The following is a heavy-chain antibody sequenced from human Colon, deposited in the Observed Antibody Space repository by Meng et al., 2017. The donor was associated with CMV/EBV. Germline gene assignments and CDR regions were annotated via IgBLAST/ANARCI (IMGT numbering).Heavy chain of an antibody. V-gene: IGHV7-4-1*02. D-gene: IGHD1-26*01. J-gene: IGHJ4*02. CDR3: ARDGLSGRYFDY. Sequence: CKASGYNFTSNNMIWVRQAPGQGPEWMGRINTNTGNPTYAQGFTGRFVFSLDTSVSTTYLQISSLKAEDTAVYYCARDGLSGRYFDYWGQGTLVTVSS. CDR1: GYNFTSNN. CDR2: INTNTGNP.